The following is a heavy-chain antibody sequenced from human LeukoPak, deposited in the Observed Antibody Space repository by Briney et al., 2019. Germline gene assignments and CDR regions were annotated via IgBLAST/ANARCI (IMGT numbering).Heavy chain of an antibody. J-gene: IGHJ4*02. D-gene: IGHD5-18*01. CDR2: IYYTGAT. V-gene: IGHV4-59*01. CDR3: ARAGYSYGTGYYFDY. CDR1: GGSISSYY. Sequence: LSETLSLTCTVSGGSISSYYWSWIRLPPGKGLEWIGYIYYTGATYYNPSLKSRVTIPLDTSKDQCSLKLSSVTAADAAVYYCARAGYSYGTGYYFDYWGQGTVVSVSS.